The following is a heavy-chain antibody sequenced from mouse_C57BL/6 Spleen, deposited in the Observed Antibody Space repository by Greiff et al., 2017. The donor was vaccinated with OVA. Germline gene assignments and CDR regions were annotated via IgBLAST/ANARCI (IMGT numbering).Heavy chain of an antibody. CDR3: ANNYGSSYEGFAY. CDR1: GYTFTSYW. Sequence: QVQLQQPGAELVKPGASVKLSCKASGYTFTSYWMQWVKQRPGQGLEWIGEIDPSDSYTNYNQKFKGKATLTVDTSSSTAYMQLSNLTSEDSAVYYCANNYGSSYEGFAYWGQGTLVTVSA. J-gene: IGHJ3*01. CDR2: IDPSDSYT. D-gene: IGHD1-1*01. V-gene: IGHV1-50*01.